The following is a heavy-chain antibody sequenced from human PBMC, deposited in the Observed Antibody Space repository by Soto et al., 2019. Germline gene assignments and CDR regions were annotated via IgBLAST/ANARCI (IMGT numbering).Heavy chain of an antibody. J-gene: IGHJ4*02. V-gene: IGHV4-4*02. CDR3: ARGREYSRSPNPVPFDY. CDR1: GGSISSSNW. CDR2: SYHSGST. Sequence: QVQLQESGPGLVKPSGTLSLTCAVSGGSISSSNWWSWVRQPPGKGLEWIGESYHSGSTNYNPSLKSRVTISVDKSKNQFSLQLSSVTAADTAVYYCARGREYSRSPNPVPFDYWGQGTLVTVSS. D-gene: IGHD6-6*01.